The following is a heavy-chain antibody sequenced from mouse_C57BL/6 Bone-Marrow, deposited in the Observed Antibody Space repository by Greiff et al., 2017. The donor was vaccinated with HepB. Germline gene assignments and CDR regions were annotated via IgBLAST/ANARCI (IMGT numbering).Heavy chain of an antibody. V-gene: IGHV1-55*01. CDR1: GYTFTSYW. J-gene: IGHJ2*01. CDR3: AFYDGYYGY. Sequence: QVQLQQPGAELVKPGASVKMSCKASGYTFTSYWITWVKQRPGQGLEWIGDIYPGSGSTNYNEKFKGKATLTADKSSSTAYMQFSSLTSEDSAIYYCAFYDGYYGYWGQGTTLTVSS. D-gene: IGHD2-3*01. CDR2: IYPGSGST.